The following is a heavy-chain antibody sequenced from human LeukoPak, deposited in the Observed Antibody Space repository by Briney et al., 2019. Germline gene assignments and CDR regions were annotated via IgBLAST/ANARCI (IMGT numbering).Heavy chain of an antibody. Sequence: PGGSLRLSCAASGFTFSSYSMSWGGQAPGKGLDGVSYISSSSSTIYYADSVKGRFTISRDNAKNSLYLQMNSLRAEDTAVYYCARARPYYYGSGIRYYFDYWGQGTLVTVSS. J-gene: IGHJ4*02. D-gene: IGHD3-10*01. CDR1: GFTFSSYS. CDR2: ISSSSSTI. V-gene: IGHV3-48*01. CDR3: ARARPYYYGSGIRYYFDY.